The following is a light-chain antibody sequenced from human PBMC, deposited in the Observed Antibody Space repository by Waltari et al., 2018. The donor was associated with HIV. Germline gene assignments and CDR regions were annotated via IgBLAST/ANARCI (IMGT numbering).Light chain of an antibody. Sequence: VLTQSPAPLSVSPGGNAPLSCRASQDIDHKSLTWYQKRPGEAPRLGLVASSTRATGIPDRVRGSESGTDFTLTIRRLEPEDFAIYYCQMYGGSGRWTFGPCTRLEFK. V-gene: IGKV3-20*01. CDR3: QMYGGSGRWT. CDR2: ASS. J-gene: IGKJ1*01. CDR1: QDIDHKS.